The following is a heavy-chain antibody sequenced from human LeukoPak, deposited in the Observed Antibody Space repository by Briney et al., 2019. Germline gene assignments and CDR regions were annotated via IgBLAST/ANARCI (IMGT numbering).Heavy chain of an antibody. CDR1: GGTFSSYA. V-gene: IGHV1-69*13. D-gene: IGHD6-6*01. J-gene: IGHJ4*02. Sequence: GASVKVSCKASGGTFSSYAISWVRQAPGQGLEWMGGIIPIFGTANYARKFQGRVTITADESTSTAYMELSSLRSEDTAVYYCARVVSFVSSYDYWGQGTLVTVSS. CDR2: IIPIFGTA. CDR3: ARVVSFVSSYDY.